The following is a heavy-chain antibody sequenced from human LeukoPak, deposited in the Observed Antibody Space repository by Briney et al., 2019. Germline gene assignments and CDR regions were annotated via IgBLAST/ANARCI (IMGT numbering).Heavy chain of an antibody. CDR3: ARATYCSSTSCSLYNWFDP. CDR2: IIPIFGTA. J-gene: IGHJ5*02. D-gene: IGHD2-2*01. CDR1: GGTSSSYA. V-gene: IGHV1-69*13. Sequence: ASVKVSCKASGGTSSSYAISWVRQAPGQGLEWMGGIIPIFGTANYAQKFQGRVTITADESTSTAYMELSSLRSEDTAVYYCARATYCSSTSCSLYNWFDPWGQGTLVTVSS.